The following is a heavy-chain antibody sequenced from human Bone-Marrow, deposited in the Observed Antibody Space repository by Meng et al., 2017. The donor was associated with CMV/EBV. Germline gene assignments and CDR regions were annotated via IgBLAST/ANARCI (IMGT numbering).Heavy chain of an antibody. CDR2: IYYSGST. CDR3: ARGGVFWSGYDYYYYGMDV. CDR1: GGSISSSSYY. V-gene: IGHV4-39*07. J-gene: IGHJ6*02. D-gene: IGHD3-3*01. Sequence: SETLSLTCTVSGGSISSSSYYWGWIRQPPGKGLEWIGSIYYSGSTYYNPSLKSRVTISVDTSKNQFSLKLSSVTAADTAVYYCARGGVFWSGYDYYYYGMDVWGQGTTVTVSS.